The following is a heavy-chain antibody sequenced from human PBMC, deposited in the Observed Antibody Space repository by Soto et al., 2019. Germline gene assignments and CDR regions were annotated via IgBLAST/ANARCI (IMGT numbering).Heavy chain of an antibody. J-gene: IGHJ5*02. Sequence: QVQLRQCGAGLLKPSETLSLTCNFSGGAFSDYQWTWIRQSPDKGLEWNGGISHNGDTNSKPSLRSRLTMSVDTSKRQFSLRVSSVTSADTAVYVCAGGRDYGDYDAWGQGTMVTVAS. V-gene: IGHV4-34*01. CDR3: AGGRDYGDYDA. D-gene: IGHD4-17*01. CDR1: GGAFSDYQ. CDR2: ISHNGDT.